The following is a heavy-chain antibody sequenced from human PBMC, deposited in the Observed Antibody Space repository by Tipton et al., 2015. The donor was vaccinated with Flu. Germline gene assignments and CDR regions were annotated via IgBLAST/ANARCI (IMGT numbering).Heavy chain of an antibody. Sequence: TLSLTCTVSGGSISSGGYYWSWIRQPAGKGLEWIGHIYTIRSTKYNPSLKSRVTMSVDTFKNQFSLRLSSVTAADTAVYYCARSSRDNCGGSCFPLDYWGQGTLVTVS. CDR3: ARSSRDNCGGSCFPLDY. CDR2: IYTIRST. J-gene: IGHJ4*02. CDR1: GGSISSGGYY. D-gene: IGHD2-21*01. V-gene: IGHV4-61*09.